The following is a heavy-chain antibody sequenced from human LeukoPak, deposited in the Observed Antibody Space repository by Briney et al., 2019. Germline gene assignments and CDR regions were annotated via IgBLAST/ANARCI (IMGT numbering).Heavy chain of an antibody. CDR2: INPNSGGT. J-gene: IGHJ5*02. CDR3: ARAVTMVRGVIKVQRFDP. V-gene: IGHV1-2*02. CDR1: GYTFTGYY. D-gene: IGHD3-10*01. Sequence: GASVKVSCKASGYTFTGYYMHWVRQAPGQGLEWMGWINPNSGGTNYAQKFQGRVTMTRDTSISTAYMELSRLRSDDTAVYYCARAVTMVRGVIKVQRFDPWGQGTLVTVSS.